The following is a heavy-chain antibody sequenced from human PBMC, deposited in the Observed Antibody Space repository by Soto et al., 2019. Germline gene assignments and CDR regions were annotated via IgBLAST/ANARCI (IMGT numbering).Heavy chain of an antibody. J-gene: IGHJ4*02. Sequence: QITLKESGPTLVKPTQTLTLTCTFSGFSLTTSGVGVGWIRQPPGKALEWLALIYWDDDKRYNPSLKRGLTITKDTSKNQVVLTMTNVDPVDTATYYCAHSYLFSPDYWGQGTLVTVSS. CDR2: IYWDDDK. CDR1: GFSLTTSGVG. CDR3: AHSYLFSPDY. V-gene: IGHV2-5*02. D-gene: IGHD1-26*01.